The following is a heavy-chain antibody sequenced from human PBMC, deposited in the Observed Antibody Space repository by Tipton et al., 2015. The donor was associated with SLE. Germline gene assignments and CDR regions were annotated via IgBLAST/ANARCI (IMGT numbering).Heavy chain of an antibody. V-gene: IGHV3-7*04. CDR3: ARGDYYESSDDGSAYHDAFDI. D-gene: IGHD3-22*01. J-gene: IGHJ3*02. CDR1: GFTFSNLW. Sequence: SLRLSCVASGFTFSNLWMTWVRQAPGKGLEWVANIKQDGSEKYYVDSVKGRFTISRDNAKDSLWLQMNSLRAEDTAVYYCARGDYYESSDDGSAYHDAFDIWGQGTLVSVSA. CDR2: IKQDGSEK.